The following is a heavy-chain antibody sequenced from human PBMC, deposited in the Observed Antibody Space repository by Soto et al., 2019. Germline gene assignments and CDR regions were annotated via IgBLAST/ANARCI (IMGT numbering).Heavy chain of an antibody. Sequence: QVQLVQSGAEVKKPGSSVKVSCKASGGTFSSYAISWVRQAPGQGLEWMGGIIPIFGTANYAQKFQGRVTITADESTGTAYMELSSLRSEDTAVYYCARGDYVWGSYPYSSGMDVWGQGTTVTVSS. CDR1: GGTFSSYA. J-gene: IGHJ6*02. CDR2: IIPIFGTA. D-gene: IGHD3-16*02. V-gene: IGHV1-69*12. CDR3: ARGDYVWGSYPYSSGMDV.